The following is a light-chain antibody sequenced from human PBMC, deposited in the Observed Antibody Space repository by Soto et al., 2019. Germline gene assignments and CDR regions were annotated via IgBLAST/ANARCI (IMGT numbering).Light chain of an antibody. CDR1: SSNIGNNA. J-gene: IGLJ3*02. CDR2: DNT. V-gene: IGLV1-40*01. Sequence: QSVLTQPPSVSEAPRQRVTISCSGSSSNIGNNAVNWYQQLPGAAPKLLIYDNTHRPSGVPNRFSGSKSGTSASLAITGLQAEDEADYYCQSYDSGLSGHWVFGGGTKVTVL. CDR3: QSYDSGLSGHWV.